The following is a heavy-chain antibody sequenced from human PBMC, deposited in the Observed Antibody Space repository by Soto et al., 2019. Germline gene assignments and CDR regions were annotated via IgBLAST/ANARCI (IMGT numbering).Heavy chain of an antibody. J-gene: IGHJ4*02. CDR3: ASVLLVSVALYSFDY. CDR1: GGSISNADYY. Sequence: SETLSLTCTVSGGSISNADYYWSWVRQPPGKGLEWIGHIYYSGSTYYNPSLKSRVTISLDTSKNQFSLKMSSVTAADTAVYYCASVLLVSVALYSFDYWSQGTLLNVST. V-gene: IGHV4-30-4*01. CDR2: IYYSGST. D-gene: IGHD2-2*01.